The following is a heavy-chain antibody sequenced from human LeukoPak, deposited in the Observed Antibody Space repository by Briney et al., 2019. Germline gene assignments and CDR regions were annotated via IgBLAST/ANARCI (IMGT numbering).Heavy chain of an antibody. CDR1: GGSISSSSYY. CDR3: ARMVTGP. Sequence: PSETLSLTCTVSGGSISSSSYYWGWIRQPPGKGLEWIGRIYYSGRTNYNPSLKSRVTISVDTSKKQFSLKLSSVTAADTAVYYCARMVTGPWGQGTLVTVSS. D-gene: IGHD5-18*01. V-gene: IGHV4-61*05. CDR2: IYYSGRT. J-gene: IGHJ5*02.